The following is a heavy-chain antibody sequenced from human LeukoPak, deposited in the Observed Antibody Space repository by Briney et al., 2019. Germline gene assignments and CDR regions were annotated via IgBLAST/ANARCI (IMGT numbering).Heavy chain of an antibody. CDR2: INWNGDST. CDR1: GFPFDDYG. V-gene: IGHV3-20*04. Sequence: GGSLRLSCAASGFPFDDYGMSWVRQAPGKGLEWVSGINWNGDSTGYADSVKGRFTISRDNAKKSLYLQMNSLRAEDTALYYCARTVYCSSTSCSYLYWGQGTLVTVSS. J-gene: IGHJ4*02. D-gene: IGHD2-2*01. CDR3: ARTVYCSSTSCSYLY.